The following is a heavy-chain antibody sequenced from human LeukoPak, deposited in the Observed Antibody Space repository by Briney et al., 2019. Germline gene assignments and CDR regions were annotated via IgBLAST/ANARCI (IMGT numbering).Heavy chain of an antibody. Sequence: ASVKVSCKASGYTFTSYGISWVRQAPGQGLEWMGWISAYNGNTNYAQKLQGRVTMTTDTSTSTAYMELRSLRSDDTAVYYCARHQEMATITPDWVYWGQGTLVTVSS. V-gene: IGHV1-18*01. D-gene: IGHD5-24*01. CDR1: GYTFTSYG. CDR3: ARHQEMATITPDWVY. CDR2: ISAYNGNT. J-gene: IGHJ4*02.